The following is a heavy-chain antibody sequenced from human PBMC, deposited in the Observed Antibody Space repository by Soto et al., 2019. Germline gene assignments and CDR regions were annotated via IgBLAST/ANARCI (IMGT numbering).Heavy chain of an antibody. CDR3: ARGGGSYYYFDY. V-gene: IGHV4-59*01. Sequence: SETLSLTCTVSGGSISSYYWSWIRQPPGKGLEWIGYIYYSGSTNYNPSLKSRVTISVDTSKNQFSLKLSSVTAADTAVYYCARGGGSYYYFDYWGQGTLVTVSS. J-gene: IGHJ4*02. CDR1: GGSISSYY. CDR2: IYYSGST. D-gene: IGHD1-26*01.